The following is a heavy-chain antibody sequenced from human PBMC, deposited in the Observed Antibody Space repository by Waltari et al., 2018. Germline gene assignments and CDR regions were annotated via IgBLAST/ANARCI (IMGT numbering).Heavy chain of an antibody. D-gene: IGHD3-22*01. CDR2: INPNSGGT. CDR3: ARDSTMIVVVPADAFDI. CDR1: GYTFTGYY. Sequence: VRLLQSGAGVKKPGASLRVPARASGYTFTGYYMHWVRQAPGQGLEWMGWINPNSGGTNYAQKFQGRVTMTRDTSISTAYMELSRLRSDDTAVYYCARDSTMIVVVPADAFDIWGQGTMVTVSS. J-gene: IGHJ3*02. V-gene: IGHV1-2*02.